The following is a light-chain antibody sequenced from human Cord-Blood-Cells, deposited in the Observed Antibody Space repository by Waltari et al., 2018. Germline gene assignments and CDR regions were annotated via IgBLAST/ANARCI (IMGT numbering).Light chain of an antibody. CDR1: SSDVGGSNY. CDR2: DVS. V-gene: IGLV2-11*01. J-gene: IGLJ1*01. Sequence: QSALTQPRSVSGSPGQSVTISCTGTSSDVGGSNYVSWYQQHPGKAPKLMIYDVSKRPSGVPYRFSASKSGNPASLTISGLQAEDEADYYCCSYAGSYNGFGTGTKVTVL. CDR3: CSYAGSYNG.